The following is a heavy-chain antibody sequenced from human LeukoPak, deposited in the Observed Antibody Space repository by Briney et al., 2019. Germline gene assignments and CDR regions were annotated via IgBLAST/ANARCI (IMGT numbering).Heavy chain of an antibody. J-gene: IGHJ3*02. V-gene: IGHV3-11*04. Sequence: GGSLRLSCVASGFTFSDYYMSWIRQAPGKGLEWVSYIASTGTLVDYEDSVKGRFTISRDNAKNSLYLQMNSLRAEDTAVYYCARSIVVVVAVPLSDAFDIWGQGTMVTVSS. CDR2: IASTGTLV. CDR1: GFTFSDYY. CDR3: ARSIVVVVAVPLSDAFDI. D-gene: IGHD2-15*01.